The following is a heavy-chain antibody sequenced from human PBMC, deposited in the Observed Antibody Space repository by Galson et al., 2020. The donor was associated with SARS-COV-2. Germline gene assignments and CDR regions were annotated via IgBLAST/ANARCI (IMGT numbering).Heavy chain of an antibody. CDR1: GGSISSSSYF. D-gene: IGHD3-10*01. Sequence: SETLSLTCSVSGGSISSSSYFWGWIRQPPGKGLEWIGSMYYSGSTYYNPSLTSRVTISVDTSKNQFSLKLSSVTAADTAVYYCARDGLNIVGSGSYYPEDYYYYYGMDVWGQGTTVTVSS. CDR3: ARDGLNIVGSGSYYPEDYYYYYGMDV. J-gene: IGHJ6*02. CDR2: MYYSGST. V-gene: IGHV4-39*07.